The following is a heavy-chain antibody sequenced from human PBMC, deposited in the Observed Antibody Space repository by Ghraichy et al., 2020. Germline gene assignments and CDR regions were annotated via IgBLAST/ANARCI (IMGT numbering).Heavy chain of an antibody. J-gene: IGHJ6*03. D-gene: IGHD3-10*01. CDR3: AHSRRRRNKLGGGSDLYHYYMDV. CDR1: GFSLRTSGVG. Sequence: SGPTLVKPTQTLTLTCTFSGFSLRTSGVGVGWIRQPPGKALEWLALISWNDDKRYSPSLESRVTITKDTSRNQVVLTMTNMDPVDTSTYHCAHSRRRRNKLGGGSDLYHYYMDVWGKGTTVTVSS. CDR2: ISWNDDK. V-gene: IGHV2-5*01.